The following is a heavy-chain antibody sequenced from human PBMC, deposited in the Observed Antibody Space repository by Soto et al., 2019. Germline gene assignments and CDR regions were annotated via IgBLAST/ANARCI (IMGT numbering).Heavy chain of an antibody. D-gene: IGHD2-8*02. Sequence: GGSLRLSCAASGFTFNSYGMHWVRQGPGNGLEWVAFISYDSTKTYYADSVKGRFTISRDNSNSALYVQMNSLTGEDTAVYYCARTRRAWSDFHYYSLDVWGQGTTVTVSS. V-gene: IGHV3-30*03. CDR2: ISYDSTKT. J-gene: IGHJ6*02. CDR3: ARTRRAWSDFHYYSLDV. CDR1: GFTFNSYG.